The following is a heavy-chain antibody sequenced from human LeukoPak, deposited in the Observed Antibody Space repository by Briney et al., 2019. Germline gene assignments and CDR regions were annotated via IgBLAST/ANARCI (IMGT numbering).Heavy chain of an antibody. CDR1: GGSFSGYY. D-gene: IGHD3-10*01. J-gene: IGHJ6*03. CDR2: INHSGST. V-gene: IGHV4-34*01. Sequence: PSETLSLTCAVYGGSFSGYYWSWIRQPPGKGLEWIGEINHSGSTNYNPSLKSRVTISVDTSKNQFSLKLSSVTAADTAVYYCARSALWFGDPYYMDVWGKGTTVTVSS. CDR3: ARSALWFGDPYYMDV.